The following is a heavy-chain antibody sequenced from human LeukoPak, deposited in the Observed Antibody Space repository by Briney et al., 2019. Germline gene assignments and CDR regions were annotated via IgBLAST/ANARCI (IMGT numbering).Heavy chain of an antibody. D-gene: IGHD1-26*01. V-gene: IGHV4-59*01. J-gene: IGHJ4*02. CDR3: ARGGSGTYYHY. CDR1: GGSITSYH. Sequence: TPSETLSLTCTVSGGSITSYHYSWIRQPPGKGLEWIGYIYYSGSTNYNPSLKSRVTISVDTFKNQFSLKLSSVTAADTAVYYCARGGSGTYYHYWGQGTLVTVSS. CDR2: IYYSGST.